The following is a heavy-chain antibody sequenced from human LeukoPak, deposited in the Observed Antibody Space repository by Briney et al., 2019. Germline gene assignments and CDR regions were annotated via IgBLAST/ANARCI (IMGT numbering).Heavy chain of an antibody. J-gene: IGHJ4*02. Sequence: ASVKVSCKASGYTFIQYGINWVRQAPGQGPEWMGWITPYNANANYAQKFLGRLSLTTDTSTSTAYMELTSLRSDDTALYYCARDWRHGYNTDCFDDWGQGSLVTVSS. D-gene: IGHD5-24*01. CDR2: ITPYNANA. V-gene: IGHV1-18*04. CDR1: GYTFIQYG. CDR3: ARDWRHGYNTDCFDD.